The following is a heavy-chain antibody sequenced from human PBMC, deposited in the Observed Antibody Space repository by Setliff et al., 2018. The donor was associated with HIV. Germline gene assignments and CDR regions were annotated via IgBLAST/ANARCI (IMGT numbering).Heavy chain of an antibody. CDR1: GGSISSSNYY. CDR3: ARSWGSGSYPY. CDR2: INHSGST. J-gene: IGHJ4*02. V-gene: IGHV4-39*07. Sequence: PSETLSLTCNVSGGSISSSNYYWAWIRQPPGKGLEWIGEINHSGSTSYNPSLKSRVTISVDTSKNQFSLKLTSVTAADTAVYYCARSWGSGSYPYWGQGTLVTVSS. D-gene: IGHD3-10*01.